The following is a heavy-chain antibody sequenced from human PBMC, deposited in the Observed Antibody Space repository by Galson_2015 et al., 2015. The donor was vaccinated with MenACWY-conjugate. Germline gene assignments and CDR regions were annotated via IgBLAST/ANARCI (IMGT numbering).Heavy chain of an antibody. D-gene: IGHD1-7*01. Sequence: SVKVSCKASGYTFTSYGISWVRQAPGQGLEWMGWISAYNGNTNYAQKLQGRVTMTTDTSTSTAYMELRSLRSDDTAVYYCARDLGYNWNYDPFDYWGQGTLVTVSS. J-gene: IGHJ4*02. CDR3: ARDLGYNWNYDPFDY. CDR2: ISAYNGNT. V-gene: IGHV1-18*04. CDR1: GYTFTSYG.